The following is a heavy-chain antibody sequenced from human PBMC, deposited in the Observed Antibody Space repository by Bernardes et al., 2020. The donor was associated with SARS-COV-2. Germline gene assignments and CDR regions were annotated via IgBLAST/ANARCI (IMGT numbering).Heavy chain of an antibody. V-gene: IGHV3-11*06. CDR1: GDSIPNRVSY. D-gene: IGHD6-6*01. J-gene: IGHJ4*02. CDR3: ARESRYSSSSFILDY. Sequence: LSLTCAVSGDSIPNRVSYWGWIRQTPGKGLEWVSYISNGGGRYTNYADSVKGRFTISRDVAKNSLYLQMNSLRAEDTAVYYCARESRYSSSSFILDYWGQGTLVTVSS. CDR2: ISNGGGRYT.